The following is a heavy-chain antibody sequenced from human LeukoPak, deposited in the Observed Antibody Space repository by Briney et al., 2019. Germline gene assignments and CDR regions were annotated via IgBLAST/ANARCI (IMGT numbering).Heavy chain of an antibody. V-gene: IGHV1-24*01. CDR1: GYTLTELS. D-gene: IGHD3-22*01. CDR3: ATSKRHYYDSSGYYYGY. CDR2: FDPEDGET. J-gene: IGHJ4*02. Sequence: ASVKVSCKVSGYTLTELSMHWVRQAPGKELEWMGGFDPEDGETIYAQKFQGRVTMTEDTSTDTAYMELSSLRSEDTAVYYCATSKRHYYDSSGYYYGYWGQGTLVTVSS.